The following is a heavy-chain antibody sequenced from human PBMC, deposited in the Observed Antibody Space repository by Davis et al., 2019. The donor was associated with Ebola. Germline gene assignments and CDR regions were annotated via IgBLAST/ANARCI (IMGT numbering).Heavy chain of an antibody. Sequence: ASVKVSCKASGYTFTSYYMHWVRQAPGQGLEWMGIINPSGGSTGYAQKFQGRVTMTRDTSTSTVYMELSSLRSEDTAVYYCARGYCSGGSCYSRWFDPWGQGTLVTVSS. V-gene: IGHV1-46*01. CDR1: GYTFTSYY. CDR2: INPSGGST. CDR3: ARGYCSGGSCYSRWFDP. D-gene: IGHD2-15*01. J-gene: IGHJ5*02.